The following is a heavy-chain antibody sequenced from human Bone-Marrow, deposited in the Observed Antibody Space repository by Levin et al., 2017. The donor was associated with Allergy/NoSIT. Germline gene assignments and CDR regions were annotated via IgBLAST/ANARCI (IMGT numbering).Heavy chain of an antibody. J-gene: IGHJ6*04. CDR2: IKPDESDK. CDR3: ARRGILVGASGWGYGMDV. V-gene: IGHV3-7*01. CDR1: GFTFSTYW. D-gene: IGHD1-26*01. Sequence: GGSLRLSCGASGFTFSTYWMSWVRQAPGKGLEWVANIKPDESDKYYVDSVKGRFTISRDNAKNSLYLQMNSLRVDDTAVYYCARRGILVGASGWGYGMDVWGKGTTVTVSS.